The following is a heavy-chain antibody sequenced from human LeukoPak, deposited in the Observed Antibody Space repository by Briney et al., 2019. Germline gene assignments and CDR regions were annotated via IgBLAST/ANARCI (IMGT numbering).Heavy chain of an antibody. D-gene: IGHD3-22*01. J-gene: IGHJ4*02. V-gene: IGHV4-59*01. CDR2: IYYSGST. Sequence: TSETLSLTCTVSGGSISSYYWSWIRQPPGKGLEWIGHIYYSGSTNYNPSLKSRVTISVDTSRNKFSLKLSSVTAADTAVYYCARGRVLYDSTGYNYWGQGTLVTLSS. CDR3: ARGRVLYDSTGYNY. CDR1: GGSISSYY.